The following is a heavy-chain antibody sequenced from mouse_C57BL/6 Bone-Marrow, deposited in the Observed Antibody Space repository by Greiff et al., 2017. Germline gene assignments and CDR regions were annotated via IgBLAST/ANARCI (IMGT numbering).Heavy chain of an antibody. Sequence: VQLQQSGAELVRPGASVKLSCKASGYTFTDYYINWVQQRPGQGLEWIARIYPGSGNTYYNEKFKGKATLTAEKSSSTAYMQLSSLTSEDSAVYFCARKVVFDYWGQGTTLTVSS. CDR2: IYPGSGNT. CDR3: ARKVVFDY. D-gene: IGHD1-1*01. V-gene: IGHV1-76*01. J-gene: IGHJ2*01. CDR1: GYTFTDYY.